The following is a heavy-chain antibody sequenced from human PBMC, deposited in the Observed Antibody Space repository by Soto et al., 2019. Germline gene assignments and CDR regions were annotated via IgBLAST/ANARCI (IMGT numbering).Heavy chain of an antibody. CDR3: ARQGEPPGYFDY. CDR1: GFTFSSYG. J-gene: IGHJ4*02. V-gene: IGHV3-33*01. Sequence: PGGSLRLSCAASGFTFSSYGMHWVRQAPGKGLEWVAVIWYDGSNKYYADSVKGRFTISRDNSKNTLYLQMNSLRAEDTAVYYCARQGEPPGYFDYWGQGTLVTVSS. D-gene: IGHD1-26*01. CDR2: IWYDGSNK.